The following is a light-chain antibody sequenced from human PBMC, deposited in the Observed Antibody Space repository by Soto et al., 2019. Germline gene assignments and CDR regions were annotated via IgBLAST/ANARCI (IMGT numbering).Light chain of an antibody. CDR1: QSVSSY. CDR3: QQRSNWPIT. J-gene: IGKJ5*01. V-gene: IGKV3-11*01. CDR2: DAS. Sequence: EIWLTQYPATLSLSPGERATLSCGASQSVSSYLAWYQQKHGQAPRLLIYDASNRATGIPARLSGSGYGTDLTITISSIETEDFEVYYCQQRSNWPITFGQGTRLEIK.